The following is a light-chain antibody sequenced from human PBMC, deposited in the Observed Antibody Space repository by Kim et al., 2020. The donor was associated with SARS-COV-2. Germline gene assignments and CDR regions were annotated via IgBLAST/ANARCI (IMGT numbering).Light chain of an antibody. CDR3: QQYNSYPRT. J-gene: IGKJ1*01. V-gene: IGKV1-5*03. CDR1: QSISYW. CDR2: KAS. Sequence: APVGDRVTITCRASQSISYWLAWYQQKPGKAPKLLIYKASSLQRGVPSRFSGSESGTEFTLTISSLQPDDFATYYCQQYNSYPRTFGQGTKVDIK.